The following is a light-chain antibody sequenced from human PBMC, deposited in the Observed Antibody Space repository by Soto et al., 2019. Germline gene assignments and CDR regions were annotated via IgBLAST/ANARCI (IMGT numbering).Light chain of an antibody. V-gene: IGKV3-20*01. CDR2: GAS. Sequence: ESVLTKSPCTLSLSQGERATLSFRSIQSVSSNYLAWYQQKPGQAPRLLIYGASTRATGIPDRFSGSGSGTDFTLTISRLEPEDSAVYYCQQYGSSPTWTFGQGTKVDIK. CDR3: QQYGSSPTWT. CDR1: QSVSSNY. J-gene: IGKJ1*01.